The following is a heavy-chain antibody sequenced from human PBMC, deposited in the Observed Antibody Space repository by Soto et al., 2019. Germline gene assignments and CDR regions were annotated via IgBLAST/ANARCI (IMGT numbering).Heavy chain of an antibody. CDR1: GFTFSDHY. D-gene: IGHD4-17*01. CDR3: ARVDDGGIDY. Sequence: EVRLVDSGGGLVQPGGSLRLSCEASGFTFSDHYMDWVRQAPGKGLEWVGRSRDKAHSYTTQYAASVQGRFTISRDASKNSLYLQMNSRKTEDTAVYYCARVDDGGIDYWGQGTLVTVSS. CDR2: SRDKAHSYTT. J-gene: IGHJ4*02. V-gene: IGHV3-72*01.